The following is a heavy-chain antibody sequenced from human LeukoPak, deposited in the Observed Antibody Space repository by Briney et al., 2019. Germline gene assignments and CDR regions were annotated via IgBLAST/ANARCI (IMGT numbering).Heavy chain of an antibody. J-gene: IGHJ5*02. CDR3: ARDLGYNSAS. Sequence: PGGSLRLSCAASGFTFTNYWMHWVRQVPGKGLVWVSHINHDGSSTNYADSVKGRFTISRDNAKNTLYLQMSSPTAEDTAVYYCARDLGYNSASWGQGTLVTVSS. CDR1: GFTFTNYW. CDR2: INHDGSST. V-gene: IGHV3-74*01. D-gene: IGHD5-18*01.